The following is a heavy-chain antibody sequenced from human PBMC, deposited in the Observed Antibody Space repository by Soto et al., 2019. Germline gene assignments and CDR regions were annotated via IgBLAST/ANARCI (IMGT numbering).Heavy chain of an antibody. Sequence: QVQLQESGPGLVKPSETLSLTCTVSSGSYYWSWIRQPPGKGLEWISYIYYSGSTNYNPSLKSRVTISVDTSKNQRSLKLTSVTAADTAVYYCARGQYGLGAFDIWGQGTMVIVAS. CDR3: ARGQYGLGAFDI. CDR2: IYYSGST. CDR1: SGSYY. V-gene: IGHV4-59*01. D-gene: IGHD3-10*01. J-gene: IGHJ3*02.